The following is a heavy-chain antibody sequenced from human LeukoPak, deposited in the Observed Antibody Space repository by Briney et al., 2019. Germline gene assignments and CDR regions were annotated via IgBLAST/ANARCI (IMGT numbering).Heavy chain of an antibody. V-gene: IGHV3-48*03. CDR1: GFTFSSYE. Sequence: GGSLRLSCAASGFTFSSYEMNWVRQAPGRGLEWVSYISSSCSTIYYADSVKGRFTISRENAKNSLYLQMNSLRAEDTAVYYCARGRVATISYYYYYMDVWGKGTTGTVSS. D-gene: IGHD5-12*01. CDR3: ARGRVATISYYYYYMDV. J-gene: IGHJ6*03. CDR2: ISSSCSTI.